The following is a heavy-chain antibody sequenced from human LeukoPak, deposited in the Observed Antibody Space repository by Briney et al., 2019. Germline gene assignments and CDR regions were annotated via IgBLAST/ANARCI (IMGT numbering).Heavy chain of an antibody. CDR2: ISSSGNII. CDR1: KFTFSSYE. V-gene: IGHV3-48*03. J-gene: IGHJ4*02. CDR3: AREEVTGEGFDY. D-gene: IGHD7-27*01. Sequence: GGSLRLSCAPSKFTFSSYEINWVRQAPGKGLEWVSYISSSGNIIYYADSVKGRFTISRDNAKNSVYLQMNSLRAEDTAIYYCAREEVTGEGFDYWGQGTLVSVSS.